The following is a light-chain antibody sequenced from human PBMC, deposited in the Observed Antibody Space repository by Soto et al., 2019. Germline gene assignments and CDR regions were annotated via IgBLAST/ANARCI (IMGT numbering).Light chain of an antibody. CDR3: AAWDDSLSGSYV. CDR2: SNS. J-gene: IGLJ1*01. V-gene: IGLV1-44*01. Sequence: QSVLTQPPSASGTPGQRVTISCSGSSSNIGRNTVNWYQQLPGTAPKRLIYSNSQRPSGVPDRFSGSKSGTSASLAISGLQSEDEADYYCAAWDDSLSGSYVFGTGTKLTVL. CDR1: SSNIGRNT.